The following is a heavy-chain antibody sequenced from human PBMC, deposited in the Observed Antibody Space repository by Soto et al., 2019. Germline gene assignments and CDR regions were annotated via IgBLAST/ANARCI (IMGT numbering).Heavy chain of an antibody. CDR2: IKQDGSEK. D-gene: IGHD6-13*01. CDR3: ARGSSIAAAEPAGRFDP. Sequence: GGSLRLSCAASGFTFSSYWMSWVRQAPGKGLEWVANIKQDGSEKYYVDSVKGRFTISRDNAKNSLYLQMNSLRAEDTAVYYCARGSSIAAAEPAGRFDPWGQGTLVTVSS. CDR1: GFTFSSYW. V-gene: IGHV3-7*03. J-gene: IGHJ5*02.